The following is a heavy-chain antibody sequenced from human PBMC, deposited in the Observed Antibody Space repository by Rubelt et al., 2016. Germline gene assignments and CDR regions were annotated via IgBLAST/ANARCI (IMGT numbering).Heavy chain of an antibody. Sequence: QAPGKGLEWVSVIYSGGSTYYADSVKGRFTISRDNAKNTLYLQMNSLRAEDTAVYYCTKSDWFDPWGQGTLVTVSS. J-gene: IGHJ5*02. CDR2: IYSGGST. V-gene: IGHV3-53*01. CDR3: TKSDWFDP.